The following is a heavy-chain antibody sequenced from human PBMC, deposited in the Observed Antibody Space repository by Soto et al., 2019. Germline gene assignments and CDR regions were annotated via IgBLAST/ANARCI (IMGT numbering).Heavy chain of an antibody. Sequence: EVQLVESGGGLVQPGRSLRLSCAASGFTFDDYAMHWVRQAPGKGLEWVSGISWNSGSIGYADSVKGRFTISRDNAKNSXYXXMNSLRAGETALYYCAKDGPGLRKWLLGGGTYFDYWGQGTLVTVSS. D-gene: IGHD3-22*01. V-gene: IGHV3-9*01. J-gene: IGHJ4*02. CDR1: GFTFDDYA. CDR3: AKDGPGLRKWLLGGGTYFDY. CDR2: ISWNSGSI.